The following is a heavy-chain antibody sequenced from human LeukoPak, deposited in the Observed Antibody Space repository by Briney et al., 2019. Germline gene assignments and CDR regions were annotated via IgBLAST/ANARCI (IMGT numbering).Heavy chain of an antibody. CDR1: GGSISSYY. CDR2: IYYSGST. J-gene: IGHJ4*02. D-gene: IGHD3-22*01. Sequence: PSETLSLTCTVSGGSISSYYWSWIRQPPGKGLEWIGYIYYSGSTSYNPSLKSRVTISVDTSRNQFSLKLSSVTAADTAVYYCARDWHYYDSSGYRLPLGFDYWGQGTLVTVSS. V-gene: IGHV4-59*01. CDR3: ARDWHYYDSSGYRLPLGFDY.